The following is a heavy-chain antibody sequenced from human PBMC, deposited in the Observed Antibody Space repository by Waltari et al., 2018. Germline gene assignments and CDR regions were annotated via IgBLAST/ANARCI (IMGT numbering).Heavy chain of an antibody. V-gene: IGHV4-34*01. D-gene: IGHD6-19*01. CDR1: GGTFSGYS. CDR3: ARRKNMPVAVYYYYGLDV. CDR2: INHIGET. J-gene: IGHJ6*02. Sequence: QDQLQQWGAGLLKPSETLSLTCAVYGGTFSGYSWTWIRPSPRGGLEWIGEINHIGETTYNPSLESRVTMSVDRTKNQFFLTLKSVTAADAAVYYCARRKNMPVAVYYYYGLDVWGPGTTVTVSS.